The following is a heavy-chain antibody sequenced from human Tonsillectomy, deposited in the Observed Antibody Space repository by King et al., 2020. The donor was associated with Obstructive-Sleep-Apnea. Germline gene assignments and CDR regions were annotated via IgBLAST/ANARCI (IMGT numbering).Heavy chain of an antibody. D-gene: IGHD1-14*01. CDR1: GGSISSYY. Sequence: VQLQESGPGLVKPSETLSLTCAVSGGSISSYYWNWIRKPPGKGLEWIGYVYYTGSTNYNPSLRNRVSISVDTSKNQFYLNLSSVTAADTAVYYCARALCYKYKVQEWGQGTLVTVSS. CDR3: ARALCYKYKVQE. CDR2: VYYTGST. V-gene: IGHV4-59*01. J-gene: IGHJ1*01.